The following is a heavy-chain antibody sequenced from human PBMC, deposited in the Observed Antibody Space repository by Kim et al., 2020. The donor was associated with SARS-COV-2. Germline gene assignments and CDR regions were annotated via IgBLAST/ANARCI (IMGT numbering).Heavy chain of an antibody. D-gene: IGHD2-8*01. V-gene: IGHV4-34*01. CDR2: TT. Sequence: TTRYNPSLKRRVTISLDRSKNQFSLRLSSVTAADTAVYSCAKWDFYYGFDVWGQGTTVTVSS. J-gene: IGHJ6*02. CDR3: AKWDFYYGFDV.